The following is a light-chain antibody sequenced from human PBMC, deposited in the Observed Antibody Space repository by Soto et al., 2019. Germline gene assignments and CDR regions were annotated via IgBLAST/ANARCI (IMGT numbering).Light chain of an antibody. Sequence: EIVMTQSPATLSVSPGERATLSCRASQSVSSYLAWYQQKPGQAPRLLIYGASTRATGIPARFSGSGSGTEFTLTISSLQSEDFAVYYCQQYTNGPPVTFGQGTKAEIK. CDR3: QQYTNGPPVT. J-gene: IGKJ1*01. CDR1: QSVSSY. V-gene: IGKV3-15*01. CDR2: GAS.